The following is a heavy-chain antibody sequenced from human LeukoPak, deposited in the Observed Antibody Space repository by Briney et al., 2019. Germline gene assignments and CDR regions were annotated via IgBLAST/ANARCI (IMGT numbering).Heavy chain of an antibody. V-gene: IGHV3-33*01. CDR2: IWYDGSNK. Sequence: GRSLRLSCAASGFTFSSYGMPWVRQAPGKGLEWVAVIWYDGSNKYYADSVKGRFTIFRDNSKNTLYLQMNSLRAEDTAVYYCARAQAYYPYDYWGQGTLVTVSS. CDR1: GFTFSSYG. J-gene: IGHJ4*02. CDR3: ARAQAYYPYDY. D-gene: IGHD3-10*01.